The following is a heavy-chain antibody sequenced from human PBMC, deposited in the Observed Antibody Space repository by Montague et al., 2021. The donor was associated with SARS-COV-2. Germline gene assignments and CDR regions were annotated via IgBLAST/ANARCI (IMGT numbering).Heavy chain of an antibody. D-gene: IGHD6-13*01. V-gene: IGHV3-33*01. CDR2: IWYDGSKN. CDR1: GFTFSSCG. Sequence: SLRLSCAASGFTFSSCGMHWVRQAPGKGLEWVAIIWYDGSKNYYADSVKGRFTISRDNSKNTLYLQMNTLRAEDTAVYYCARDSSSGSDWYYYYGMDVWGQGTTVTVSS. CDR3: ARDSSSGSDWYYYYGMDV. J-gene: IGHJ6*02.